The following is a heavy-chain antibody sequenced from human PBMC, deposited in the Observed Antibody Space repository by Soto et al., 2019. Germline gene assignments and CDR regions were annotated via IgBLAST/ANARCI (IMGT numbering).Heavy chain of an antibody. Sequence: GGSLRLSCAASGFTFSNAWMSWVRQAPGKGLEWVGRIKSKTDGGTTDYAAPVKGRFTISRDDSKNTLYLQMNSLKTEDTAVYYCTTDIYCSSTSCYYYYGMDVWGQGTTVTVSS. D-gene: IGHD2-2*01. CDR2: IKSKTDGGTT. CDR3: TTDIYCSSTSCYYYYGMDV. V-gene: IGHV3-15*01. CDR1: GFTFSNAW. J-gene: IGHJ6*02.